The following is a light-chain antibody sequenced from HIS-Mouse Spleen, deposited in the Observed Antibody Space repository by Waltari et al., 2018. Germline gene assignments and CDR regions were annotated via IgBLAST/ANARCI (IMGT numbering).Light chain of an antibody. CDR1: SSDVGSYNL. CDR2: ECS. Sequence: QSALTQPASVSGSPGQSITISCTGTSSDVGSYNLVSRYQQHPGKAPKLVIYECSKRPSGVSTFFSGSKSGNTASLTISGLQAEDEADYYCCSYAGSSTWVFGGGTKLTVL. CDR3: CSYAGSSTWV. V-gene: IGLV2-23*01. J-gene: IGLJ3*02.